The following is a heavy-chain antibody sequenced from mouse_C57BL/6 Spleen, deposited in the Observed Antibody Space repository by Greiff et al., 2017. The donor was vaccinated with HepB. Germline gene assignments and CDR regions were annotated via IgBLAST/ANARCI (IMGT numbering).Heavy chain of an antibody. V-gene: IGHV3-1*01. J-gene: IGHJ4*01. Sequence: EVKLQESGPGMVKPSQSLSLTCTVTGYSITSGYDWHWIRHFPGNKLEWMGYISYSGSTNYNPSLKSRISITHDTSKNHFFLKLNSVTTEDTATYYCARDGYGSSPGAMDYWGQGTSVTVSS. CDR2: ISYSGST. D-gene: IGHD1-1*01. CDR1: GYSITSGYD. CDR3: ARDGYGSSPGAMDY.